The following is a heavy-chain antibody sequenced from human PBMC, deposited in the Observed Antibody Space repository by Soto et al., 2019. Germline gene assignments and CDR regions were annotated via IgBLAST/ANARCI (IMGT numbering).Heavy chain of an antibody. V-gene: IGHV4-31*03. Sequence: SETLSLTCTVSGGSISSGGYYWSWIRQHPGKGLEWIGYIYHSGSTYYNPSLKSRVTISVDTSKNQFSLKLSSVTAADTAVYYCARYRPMVRGVSDNWFDPWGQGTLVTSPQ. CDR2: IYHSGST. CDR1: GGSISSGGYY. J-gene: IGHJ5*02. CDR3: ARYRPMVRGVSDNWFDP. D-gene: IGHD3-10*01.